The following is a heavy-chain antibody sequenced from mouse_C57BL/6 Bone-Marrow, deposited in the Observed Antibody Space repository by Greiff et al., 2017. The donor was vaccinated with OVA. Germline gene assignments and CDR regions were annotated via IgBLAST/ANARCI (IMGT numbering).Heavy chain of an antibody. CDR3: ANLRRFDY. CDR1: GYTFTSYW. D-gene: IGHD1-1*01. V-gene: IGHV1-7*01. Sequence: VKLMESGAELAKPGASVTLSCKASGYTFTSYWMHWVKQRPGQGLEWIGYINPSSGYTKYNQKFKDKATLTADKSSSTASMQLSSLTYEDSAVYYCANLRRFDYWGQGTTLTVSS. CDR2: INPSSGYT. J-gene: IGHJ2*01.